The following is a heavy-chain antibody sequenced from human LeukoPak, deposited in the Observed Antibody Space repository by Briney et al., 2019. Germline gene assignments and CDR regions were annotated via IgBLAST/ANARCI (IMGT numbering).Heavy chain of an antibody. Sequence: SETLSLTCAVYGGSFSGYYWSWIRQPPGKGLEWIGEINRSGSTNYNPSLKSRVTISVDTSKNQFSLKLSSVTAADTAVYYCARVVGGSYYFSYYYYYGMDVWGQGTTVTVSS. CDR3: ARVVGGSYYFSYYYYYGMDV. V-gene: IGHV4-34*01. CDR1: GGSFSGYY. J-gene: IGHJ6*02. CDR2: INRSGST. D-gene: IGHD1-26*01.